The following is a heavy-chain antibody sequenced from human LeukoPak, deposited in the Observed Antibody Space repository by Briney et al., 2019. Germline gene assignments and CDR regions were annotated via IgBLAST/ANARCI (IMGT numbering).Heavy chain of an antibody. CDR2: IIPIFGTA. CDR1: GGTFSSYA. CDR3: ASGSVYYYDSSGYYYFDY. V-gene: IGHV1-69*05. D-gene: IGHD3-22*01. Sequence: ASVKVSCKASGGTFSSYAIGWVRQAPGQGLEWMGGIIPIFGTANYAQKFQGRVTITTDESTSTAYMELSSLRSEDTAVYYCASGSVYYYDSSGYYYFDYWGQGTLVTVSS. J-gene: IGHJ4*02.